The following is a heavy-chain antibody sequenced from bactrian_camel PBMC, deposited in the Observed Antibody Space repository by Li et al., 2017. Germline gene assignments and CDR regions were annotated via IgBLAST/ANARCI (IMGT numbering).Heavy chain of an antibody. J-gene: IGHJ4*01. Sequence: DVQLVESGGGSVQAGGSLNLSCVINGYNGRRECVGWFRQAPGEEREPVATIYIASSTTDYHDSVKERFSISQDNAKKTVYLQMNGLKVEDTATYSCAYDPRCISPTGGAWYYDTWGHGTQVTVS. V-gene: IGHV3S40*01. CDR2: IYIASSTT. D-gene: IGHD1*01. CDR1: GYNGRREC. CDR3: AYDPRCISPTGGAWYYDT.